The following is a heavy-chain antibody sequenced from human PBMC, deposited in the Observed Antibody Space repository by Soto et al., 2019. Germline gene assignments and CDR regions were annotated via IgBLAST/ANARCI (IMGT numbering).Heavy chain of an antibody. CDR2: ISAYNGNT. J-gene: IGHJ6*02. D-gene: IGHD3-22*01. V-gene: IGHV1-18*01. CDR3: AREIGGSYDSGGYYHIYYYYYGMDV. CDR1: GYTFTSYG. Sequence: ASVKVSCKASGYTFTSYGISWVRQAPGQGLEWMGWISAYNGNTNYAQKLQGRVTMTTDTSTSTAYMELRSLRSDDTAVYYCAREIGGSYDSGGYYHIYYYYYGMDVCGQGTTVTVSS.